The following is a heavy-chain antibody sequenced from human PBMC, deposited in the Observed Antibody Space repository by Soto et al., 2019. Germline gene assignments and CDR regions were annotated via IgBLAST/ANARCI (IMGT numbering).Heavy chain of an antibody. CDR2: ISGSGTT. CDR3: ARGGIH. CDR1: GYTFNSHE. V-gene: IGHV3-48*03. Sequence: GGSLRLSCVASGYTFNSHEMSWIRQTPVKGLEWISSISGSGTTKYADSVKGRFTISRDNAHKSIYLEMTSLRVEDTGVYYCARGGIHWGQGALVTVSS. D-gene: IGHD6-13*01. J-gene: IGHJ4*02.